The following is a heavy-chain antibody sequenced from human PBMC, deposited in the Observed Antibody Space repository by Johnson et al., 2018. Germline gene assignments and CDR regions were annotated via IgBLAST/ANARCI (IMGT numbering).Heavy chain of an antibody. CDR2: ISYDGSNK. CDR1: GFTFSSYA. D-gene: IGHD6-13*01. Sequence: VQLVESWGGVVQPGRSLRLSCAASGFTFSSYAMHWVRQAPGKGLEWVAVISYDGSNKYYADSVKGRFTISRDNSKNTLYLQMNSLRAEDTAVYYCAKDINSSWFYYYSGMDVWGQGTTVTVSS. CDR3: AKDINSSWFYYYSGMDV. J-gene: IGHJ6*02. V-gene: IGHV3-30-3*01.